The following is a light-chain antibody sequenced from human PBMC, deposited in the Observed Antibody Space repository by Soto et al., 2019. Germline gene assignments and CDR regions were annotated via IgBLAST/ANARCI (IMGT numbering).Light chain of an antibody. J-gene: IGKJ2*01. CDR3: HQYKSYTPYT. CDR1: HSIGTW. CDR2: DAS. Sequence: DIQMTQSPSALSASLGDRVTITCRASHSIGTWLAWYQQRPGKAPKLLIYDASSLGSGVPSRFSGGGSGTEFTLTISSLQPDDFGTYYCHQYKSYTPYTIGQGTKVVIK. V-gene: IGKV1-5*01.